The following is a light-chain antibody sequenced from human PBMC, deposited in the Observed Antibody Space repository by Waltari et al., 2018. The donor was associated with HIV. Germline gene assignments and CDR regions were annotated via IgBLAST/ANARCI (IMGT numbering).Light chain of an antibody. J-gene: IGKJ4*01. CDR3: QQTYNLPLT. CDR1: QSIGDS. CDR2: GAS. V-gene: IGKV1-39*01. Sequence: DVKLTQSPSSLSASVGDRVTFTCRASQSIGDSLNWFQVKPNKAPKLLIYGASSLQTGVPTRFRGSRSGTDFTLIIVNLQPEDLATYYCQQTYNLPLTFGGGTNV.